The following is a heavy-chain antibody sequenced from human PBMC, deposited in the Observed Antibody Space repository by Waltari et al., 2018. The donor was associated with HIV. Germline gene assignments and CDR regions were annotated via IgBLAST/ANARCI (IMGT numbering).Heavy chain of an antibody. J-gene: IGHJ4*02. Sequence: EVQLVESGGGLVKPGGSLRLSCAASGFTFGNAWMTWVRQAPGKGLEWVGRNKSETERGTTDYAAPVKGRFTISRDGSKNTLYLQMNSLKHEDTAVYYCTTDPPPYYYDTSGEGYWGQGTLVTVSS. CDR1: GFTFGNAW. CDR3: TTDPPPYYYDTSGEGY. V-gene: IGHV3-15*01. CDR2: NKSETERGTT. D-gene: IGHD3-22*01.